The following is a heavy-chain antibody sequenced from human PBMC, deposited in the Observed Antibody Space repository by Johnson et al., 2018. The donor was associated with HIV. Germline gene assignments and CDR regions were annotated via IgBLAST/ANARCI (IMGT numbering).Heavy chain of an antibody. CDR1: GFTVSNKY. CDR3: ARDLVVGDHSAPLTHAFDV. V-gene: IGHV3-66*01. Sequence: VQLVESGGGLVQPGGSLRLSCAASGFTVSNKYMSWVRQAPGKGPEWVSVTYSGGSTYYADSVKGRFTIPSDNSKNTLYLQMNSLRVEDTAVYYCARDLVVGDHSAPLTHAFDVWGQGTMVTVSS. J-gene: IGHJ3*01. D-gene: IGHD1-26*01. CDR2: TYSGGST.